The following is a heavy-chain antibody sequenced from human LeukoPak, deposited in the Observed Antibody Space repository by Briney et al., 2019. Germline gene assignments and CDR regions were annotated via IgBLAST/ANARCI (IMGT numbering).Heavy chain of an antibody. J-gene: IGHJ3*02. CDR2: IRYDGSNK. V-gene: IGHV3-30*02. CDR3: AKDSIDTYYDFWSGYHDAFDI. CDR1: GFTFSSYG. D-gene: IGHD3-3*01. Sequence: GGSLRLSCAASGFTFSSYGMHWVRQAPGKGLEWVAFIRYDGSNKYYADSVKGRFTISRDNSKNTLYLQMNSLRAEDTAVYYCAKDSIDTYYDFWSGYHDAFDIWGQGTMVTASS.